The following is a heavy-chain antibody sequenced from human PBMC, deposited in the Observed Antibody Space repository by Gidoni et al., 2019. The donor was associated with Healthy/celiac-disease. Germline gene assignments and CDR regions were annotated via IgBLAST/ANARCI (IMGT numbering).Heavy chain of an antibody. D-gene: IGHD3-16*01. J-gene: IGHJ6*02. CDR3: ARVGGGDYYYGMDV. Sequence: QVQLVQSGAEVKKHGSSVKVSCKASGGTFSSYAISWVRQAPGQGREWMGGIIPILGTANYAQKFQGRVTITADNSTSTAYMELSSLRSEDTAVYYCARVGGGDYYYGMDVWGQGTTVTVSS. CDR1: GGTFSSYA. V-gene: IGHV1-69*06. CDR2: IIPILGTA.